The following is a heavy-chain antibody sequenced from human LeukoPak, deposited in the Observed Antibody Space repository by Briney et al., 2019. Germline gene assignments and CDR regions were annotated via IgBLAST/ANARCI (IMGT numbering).Heavy chain of an antibody. CDR2: INPNSGAT. CDR3: ARAIHYNYGMDV. CDR1: GYTFTGHY. J-gene: IGHJ6*02. D-gene: IGHD2-2*02. Sequence: ASVKVSCKASGYTFTGHYIHWVRQAPGQGLEWMGWINPNSGATNYAQKFQGRVTVTRDTSINTAYMELSRLRSDDTAVYYCARAIHYNYGMDVWGQGTTVTVSS. V-gene: IGHV1-2*02.